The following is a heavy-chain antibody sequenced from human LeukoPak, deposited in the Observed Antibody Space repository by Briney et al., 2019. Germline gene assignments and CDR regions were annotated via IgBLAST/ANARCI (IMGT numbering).Heavy chain of an antibody. V-gene: IGHV1-18*01. D-gene: IGHD4-11*01. CDR3: AREINYSIWFDP. J-gene: IGHJ5*02. Sequence: ASVKVSCKASGYTFTSYGISWVRQAPGQGLEWMGWINAYNGNTHYAQKLQGRVTMTTDTSTSTAYMELRSLRSDDTAVYCCAREINYSIWFDPWGQGTLVTVSS. CDR2: INAYNGNT. CDR1: GYTFTSYG.